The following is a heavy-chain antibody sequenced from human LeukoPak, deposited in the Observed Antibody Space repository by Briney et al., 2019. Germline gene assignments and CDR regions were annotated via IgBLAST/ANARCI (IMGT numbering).Heavy chain of an antibody. D-gene: IGHD2-2*02. J-gene: IGHJ6*03. V-gene: IGHV4-61*02. CDR3: ARDRCSSTSCYMYYMDV. CDR1: GGSISSGSYY. Sequence: PSETLSLTCTVSGGSISSGSYYWSWIRQPAGKGLEWIGRIYTSGSTNYNPSLKSRVTISVGTSKNQFSLKLSSVTAADTAVYYCARDRCSSTSCYMYYMDVWGKGTTVTVSS. CDR2: IYTSGST.